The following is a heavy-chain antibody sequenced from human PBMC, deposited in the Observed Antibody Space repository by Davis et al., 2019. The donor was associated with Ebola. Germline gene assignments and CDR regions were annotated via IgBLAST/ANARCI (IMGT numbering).Heavy chain of an antibody. CDR3: ARGLLWFGELLPHYYFDY. V-gene: IGHV1-2*04. D-gene: IGHD3-10*01. J-gene: IGHJ4*02. CDR2: INPNSGGT. Sequence: ASVKVSCKASGYTFTGYYMNWVRQAPGQGLEWMGWINPNSGGTNYAQKFQGWVTMTRDTSISTAYMELSRLRSDDTAVYYCARGLLWFGELLPHYYFDYWGQGTLVTVSS. CDR1: GYTFTGYY.